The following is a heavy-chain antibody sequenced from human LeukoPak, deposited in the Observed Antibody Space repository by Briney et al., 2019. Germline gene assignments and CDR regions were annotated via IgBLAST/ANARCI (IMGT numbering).Heavy chain of an antibody. CDR2: IGGGGTE. D-gene: IGHD1-26*01. CDR1: GFTITTYA. CDR3: ARAQGARDY. Sequence: GGSLRFSCAASGFTITTYAVNWLRQAQGQGLEWVAGIGGGGTEYYADSVKGRFIISSDSSQNLVHLQMNSLTVEDTAVYYCARAQGARDYWGQGTLVTVSS. V-gene: IGHV3-23*01. J-gene: IGHJ4*02.